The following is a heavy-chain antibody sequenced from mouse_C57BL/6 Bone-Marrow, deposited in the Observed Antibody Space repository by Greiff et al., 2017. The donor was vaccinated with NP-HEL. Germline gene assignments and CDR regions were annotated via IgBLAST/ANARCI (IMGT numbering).Heavy chain of an antibody. V-gene: IGHV1-50*01. Sequence: QVQLQQPGAELVKPGASVKLSCKASGYTFTSYWMPWVKQRPGQGLEWIGEIDPSDSYTNYNQKFKGKATLTVDTSSSTAYMQLSSLTSEDSAVYYCARVSKRNYWGQGTTLTVSS. CDR3: ARVSKRNY. CDR2: IDPSDSYT. CDR1: GYTFTSYW. D-gene: IGHD2-5*01. J-gene: IGHJ2*01.